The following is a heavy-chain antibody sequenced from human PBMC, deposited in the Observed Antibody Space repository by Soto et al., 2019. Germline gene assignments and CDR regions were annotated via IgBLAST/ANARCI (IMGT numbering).Heavy chain of an antibody. CDR3: ARDRLVGATIWPDAFDI. CDR2: IYSGGST. CDR1: GFTVSSNY. Sequence: SGGSLRLSCAASGFTVSSNYMSWVRQAPGKGLEWVSVIYSGGSTYYADSVKGRFTISRDNSKNTLYLQMNSLRAEDTAVYYCARDRLVGATIWPDAFDIWGQGTMVTVSS. D-gene: IGHD1-26*01. J-gene: IGHJ3*02. V-gene: IGHV3-53*01.